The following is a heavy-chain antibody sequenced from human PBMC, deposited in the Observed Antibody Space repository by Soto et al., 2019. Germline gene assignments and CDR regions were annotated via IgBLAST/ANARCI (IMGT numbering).Heavy chain of an antibody. J-gene: IGHJ3*02. CDR3: ARGRLQWMSLDI. D-gene: IGHD4-4*01. V-gene: IGHV1-8*01. CDR2: VNPNSGST. Sequence: ASVKVSCKASGYTFTSYDINWVRQATGQGLEWMGWVNPNSGSTVYAQKFQGRLTLARDTSISTAYLELSSLRSGDTAVYYCARGRLQWMSLDIWGQGTMVTVSS. CDR1: GYTFTSYD.